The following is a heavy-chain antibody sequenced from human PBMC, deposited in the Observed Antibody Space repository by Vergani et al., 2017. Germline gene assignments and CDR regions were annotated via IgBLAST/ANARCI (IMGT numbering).Heavy chain of an antibody. D-gene: IGHD3-9*01. Sequence: EVQLLESGGGLVQPGGSLRLSCAASGFTFSSYAMSWVRQAPGKGLEWVSAISGSGGSTYYADSVKGRFTISRDNSKNTLYLQMNSRKAEDTAVYYCAKGEDGYLTGYPDAFDIWGQGKMGNVSS. CDR2: ISGSGGST. CDR1: GFTFSSYA. CDR3: AKGEDGYLTGYPDAFDI. J-gene: IGHJ3*02. V-gene: IGHV3-23*01.